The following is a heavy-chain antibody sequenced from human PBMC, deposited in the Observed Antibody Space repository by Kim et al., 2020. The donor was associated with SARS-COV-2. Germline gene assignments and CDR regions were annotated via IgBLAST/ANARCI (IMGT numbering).Heavy chain of an antibody. V-gene: IGHV1-18*01. Sequence: ASVKVSCKASGYTFTSYGISWVRQAPGQGLEWMGWISAYNGNTNYAQKLQGRVTMTTDTSTSTAYMELRSLRSDDTAVYYCARDECRFGEFCFDYWGQGTLVTVSS. CDR3: ARDECRFGEFCFDY. CDR2: ISAYNGNT. D-gene: IGHD3-10*01. J-gene: IGHJ4*02. CDR1: GYTFTSYG.